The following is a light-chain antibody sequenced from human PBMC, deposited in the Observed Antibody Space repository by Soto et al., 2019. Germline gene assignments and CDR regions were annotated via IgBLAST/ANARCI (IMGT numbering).Light chain of an antibody. Sequence: QSALTQPPSASGSPGQSVTVSCTGTRRDIGGYDHVSWYQQHPGEAPKVIIYEVTHRPSGISSRFSGSKSGNTASLTISGLQAEDEADYYCSSYASDITHVFGGGTQLTVL. CDR2: EVT. CDR3: SSYASDITHV. J-gene: IGLJ3*02. CDR1: RRDIGGYDH. V-gene: IGLV2-14*01.